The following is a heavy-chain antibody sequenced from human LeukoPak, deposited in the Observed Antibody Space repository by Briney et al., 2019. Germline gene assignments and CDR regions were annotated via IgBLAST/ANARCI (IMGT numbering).Heavy chain of an antibody. CDR3: ARDRLWYGDMYYFDY. CDR1: GFTFSSYG. J-gene: IGHJ4*02. Sequence: GGSLRLSCAASGFTFSSYGMHWVRQAPGKGLEWVAVIWYDGSNKYYADSVKGRFTISRDNSKNTLYLQMNSLRADDTAVYYCARDRLWYGDMYYFDYWGQGTLVTVSS. D-gene: IGHD3-10*01. V-gene: IGHV3-33*01. CDR2: IWYDGSNK.